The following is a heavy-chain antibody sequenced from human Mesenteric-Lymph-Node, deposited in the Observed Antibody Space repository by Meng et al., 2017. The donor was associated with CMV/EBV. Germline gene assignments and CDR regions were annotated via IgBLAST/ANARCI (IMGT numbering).Heavy chain of an antibody. J-gene: IGHJ4*02. Sequence: QLQLQESGPGLVKPSETLSFTCTVSGGSISSSSYYWGWIRQPPGKGLEWIGYIYYSGSTYYYNPSLKTRVTISVDTSKNQFSLKLSSVTAADTAVYYCARHSALLVTNFDYWGQGTLVTVSS. CDR1: GGSISSSSYY. D-gene: IGHD5-18*01. CDR2: IYYSGSTY. CDR3: ARHSALLVTNFDY. V-gene: IGHV4-39*01.